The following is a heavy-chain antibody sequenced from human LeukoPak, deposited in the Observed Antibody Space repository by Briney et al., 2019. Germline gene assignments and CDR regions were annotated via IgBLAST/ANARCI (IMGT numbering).Heavy chain of an antibody. D-gene: IGHD3-22*01. J-gene: IGHJ4*02. Sequence: GGSLRLSCAASGFTVNNNYMSWVRQAPGKGLEWVSVIYTGSVTYYADSVKGRFTISRDNSKNTLYLQMNSLRAEDTAVYYCAKKSPNYYPFDYWGQGTLVTVSS. CDR2: IYTGSVT. V-gene: IGHV3-66*01. CDR3: AKKSPNYYPFDY. CDR1: GFTVNNNY.